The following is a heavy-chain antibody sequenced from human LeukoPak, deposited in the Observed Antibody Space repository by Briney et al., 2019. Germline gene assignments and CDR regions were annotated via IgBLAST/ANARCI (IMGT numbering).Heavy chain of an antibody. Sequence: PSETLSLTCAVYGGSFSGYYWSWIRQPPGKGLEWIGEINHSGSTNYNPSLKSRVTISVDTSKNQFSLKPSSVTAADTAVYYCARARSGIFDYWGQGTLVTVSS. D-gene: IGHD1-26*01. V-gene: IGHV4-34*01. CDR3: ARARSGIFDY. J-gene: IGHJ4*02. CDR1: GGSFSGYY. CDR2: INHSGST.